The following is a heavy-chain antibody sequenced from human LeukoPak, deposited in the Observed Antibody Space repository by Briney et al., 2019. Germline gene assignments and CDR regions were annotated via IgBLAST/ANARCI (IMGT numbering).Heavy chain of an antibody. CDR3: ARSYYYDSSHTVDY. J-gene: IGHJ4*02. CDR1: GFTFSSYG. CDR2: IRYDGSNK. D-gene: IGHD3-22*01. Sequence: GGSLRLSCAASGFTFSSYGMHWVRQAPGKGLEWVAFIRYDGSNKYYADSVKGRFTISRDNSKNTLYLQMSSLRAEDTAVYYCARSYYYDSSHTVDYWGQGTLVTVSS. V-gene: IGHV3-30*02.